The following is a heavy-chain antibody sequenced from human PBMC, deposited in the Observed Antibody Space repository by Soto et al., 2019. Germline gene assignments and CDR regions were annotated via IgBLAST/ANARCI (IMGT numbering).Heavy chain of an antibody. Sequence: SVKVSCKASGGTFSSYAISWVRQAPGQGLEWMGGIIPTFGTADYAQKFQGRVAITADASTSTAYMELSSLRSEDTAVYYCASAWGPSYYYGMDVWGQGTTVTSP. CDR3: ASAWGPSYYYGMDV. CDR1: GGTFSSYA. J-gene: IGHJ6*02. D-gene: IGHD3-16*01. V-gene: IGHV1-69*13. CDR2: IIPTFGTA.